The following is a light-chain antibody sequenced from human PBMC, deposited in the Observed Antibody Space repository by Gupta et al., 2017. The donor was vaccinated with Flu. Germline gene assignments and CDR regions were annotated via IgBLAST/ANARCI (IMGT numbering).Light chain of an antibody. V-gene: IGKV1-39*01. CDR2: AAS. CDR3: QQWNSKPSI. Sequence: DIQMTHFPSSLSASVGDRATITCRASQSISSYLNWYQQKPGKAPKLLIYAASSLQSGVPSRFSGSGSGTXVSLTIXSRQPEDFATYYCQQWNSKPSIFGXGTKVDVK. J-gene: IGKJ2*02. CDR1: QSISSY.